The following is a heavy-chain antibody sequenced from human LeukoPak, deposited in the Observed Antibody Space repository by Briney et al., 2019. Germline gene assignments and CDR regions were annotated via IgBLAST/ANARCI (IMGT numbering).Heavy chain of an antibody. D-gene: IGHD3-3*01. CDR2: ISSSSSYI. J-gene: IGHJ4*02. Sequence: PGGSLRLSCAASGFTFSSYSMNWVRQAPGKGLEWVSSISSSSSYIYYADSVKGRFTISRDNAKNSLYLQMNSLRAEDTAVYYCARGEITIFGEVINHFDYWGQGTLVTVSS. CDR3: ARGEITIFGEVINHFDY. CDR1: GFTFSSYS. V-gene: IGHV3-21*01.